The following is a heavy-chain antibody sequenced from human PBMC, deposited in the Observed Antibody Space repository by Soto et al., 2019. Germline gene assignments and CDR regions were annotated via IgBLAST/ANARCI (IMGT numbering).Heavy chain of an antibody. CDR2: ISPSSTYI. CDR3: GRVGGGVVVVPGANRGDF. D-gene: IGHD2-2*01. V-gene: IGHV3-21*01. CDR1: GFTFSTYS. J-gene: IGHJ4*02. Sequence: EVQLVESGGGLVKPGGSLRLSCAASGFTFSTYSMSWVRQAPGKGLEWVSSISPSSTYIHYADSVKGRFTISRDNAEKSLDLEMNSLRAEVTAVYYCGRVGGGVVVVPGANRGDFWGQGTLVTVSS.